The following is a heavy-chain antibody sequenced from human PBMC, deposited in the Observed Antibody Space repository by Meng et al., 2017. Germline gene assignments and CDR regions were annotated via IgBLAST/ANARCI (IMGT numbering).Heavy chain of an antibody. J-gene: IGHJ4*02. D-gene: IGHD2-21*02. V-gene: IGHV4-34*01. Sequence: QGQLQTWGERLLKPSETLSLTCAVYGGSFSGSYWSWIRQPPGKGLEWIGEINHSGSTNYNPSLKSRVTISVDTSKNQFSLKLSSVTAADTAVYYCARVGKVVTAPLTYWGQGTLVTVSS. CDR1: GGSFSGSY. CDR2: INHSGST. CDR3: ARVGKVVTAPLTY.